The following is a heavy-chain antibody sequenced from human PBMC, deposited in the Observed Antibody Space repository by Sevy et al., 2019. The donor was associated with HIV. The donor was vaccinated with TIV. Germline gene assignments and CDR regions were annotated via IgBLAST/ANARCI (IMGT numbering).Heavy chain of an antibody. V-gene: IGHV4-39*02. Sequence: SETLSLTCTVSGGSVTSGDYSWGWFRQSPGKGLEWIGCIYNSEQTYYNPSLKSRVAISVDASQNLFSLKLTSGTAADTAVYYCAKDLDGSGSYYYYYYGMDVWGQGTTVTVSS. CDR1: GGSVTSGDYS. D-gene: IGHD3-10*01. CDR3: AKDLDGSGSYYYYYYGMDV. CDR2: IYNSEQT. J-gene: IGHJ6*02.